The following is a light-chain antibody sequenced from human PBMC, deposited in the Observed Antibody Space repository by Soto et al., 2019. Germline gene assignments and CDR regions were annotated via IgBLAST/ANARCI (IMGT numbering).Light chain of an antibody. V-gene: IGKV3-15*01. J-gene: IGKJ1*01. CDR2: AAS. CDR3: QQYNSYPWT. Sequence: EIVMTQSPATLSVSPGERATLSCRASQSVSRNLAWYQQKPGQAPRLLIYAASTRATGIPARFSGSGSGTEFTLTISSLQSEDFATYYCQQYNSYPWTFGQGTKVEIK. CDR1: QSVSRN.